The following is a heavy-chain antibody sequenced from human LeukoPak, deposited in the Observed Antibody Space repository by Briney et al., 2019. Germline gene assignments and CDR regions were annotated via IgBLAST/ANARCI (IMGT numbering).Heavy chain of an antibody. CDR1: GGSISSSSYY. J-gene: IGHJ5*02. CDR3: ARDLGGYDSPVFDP. V-gene: IGHV4-39*07. CDR2: IYYSGST. Sequence: SETLSLTCTVSGGSISSSSYYWGWIRQPPGKGLEWIGSIYYSGSTYYNPSLKSRVTISVDTSKNQFSLKLSSVTAADTAVYYCARDLGGYDSPVFDPWGQGTLVTVSS. D-gene: IGHD5-12*01.